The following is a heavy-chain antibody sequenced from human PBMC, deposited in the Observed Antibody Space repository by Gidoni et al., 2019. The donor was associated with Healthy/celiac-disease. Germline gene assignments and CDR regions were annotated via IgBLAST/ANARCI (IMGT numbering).Heavy chain of an antibody. CDR1: GGSISSGGYY. J-gene: IGHJ5*02. CDR2: IYYSGST. CDR3: ARVVDCSSTSCHGGWFDP. Sequence: QVQLQESGPGLVKPSQTLSLTCTVSGGSISSGGYYWSWIRQHPGKGLEWIGYIYYSGSTYYNPSLKSRVTISVDTSKNQFSLKLSSVTAADTAVYYCARVVDCSSTSCHGGWFDPWGQGTLVTVSS. V-gene: IGHV4-31*03. D-gene: IGHD2-2*01.